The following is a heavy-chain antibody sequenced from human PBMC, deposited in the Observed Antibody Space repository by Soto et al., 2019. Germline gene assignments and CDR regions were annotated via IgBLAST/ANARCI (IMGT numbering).Heavy chain of an antibody. CDR3: ARDLFTMIVVVTPGHAFDI. J-gene: IGHJ3*02. V-gene: IGHV1-18*04. CDR2: ISAYNGNT. D-gene: IGHD3-22*01. Sequence: ALVKVSCKXSGYTFTSYGISWVRQAPGQGLEWMGWISAYNGNTNYAQKLQGRVTMTTDTSTSTAYMELRSLRSDDTAVYYCARDLFTMIVVVTPGHAFDIWGQGTMVTVSS. CDR1: GYTFTSYG.